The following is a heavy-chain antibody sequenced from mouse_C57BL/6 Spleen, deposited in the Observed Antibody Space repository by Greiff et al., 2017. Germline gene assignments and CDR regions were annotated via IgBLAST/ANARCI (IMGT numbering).Heavy chain of an antibody. V-gene: IGHV5-6*01. CDR1: GFTFSSYG. Sequence: EVHLVESGGDLVKPGGSLKLSCAASGFTFSSYGMSWVRQTPDKRLEWVATISSGGSYTYYPDSVKGRFTISRDNAKNTLYLQMSSLKSEDTAMYYCARRGATEGFDYWGQGTTLTVSS. J-gene: IGHJ2*01. D-gene: IGHD3-1*01. CDR3: ARRGATEGFDY. CDR2: ISSGGSYT.